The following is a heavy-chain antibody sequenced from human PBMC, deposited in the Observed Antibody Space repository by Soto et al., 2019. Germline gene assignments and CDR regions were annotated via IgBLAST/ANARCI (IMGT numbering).Heavy chain of an antibody. V-gene: IGHV1-8*01. CDR3: EREKGSSGFDP. D-gene: IGHD6-6*01. J-gene: IGHJ5*02. CDR1: GYTFTSYD. Sequence: QVQLMQSGTAVKKPGASVRVSCKSSGYTFTSYDINWVRQATGQGLEWMGWMNPNSGNTGYAQKFQGRVTMTRNTSINTAYMELSSLRSEDTAVYYCEREKGSSGFDPWGQGTLVTVSS. CDR2: MNPNSGNT.